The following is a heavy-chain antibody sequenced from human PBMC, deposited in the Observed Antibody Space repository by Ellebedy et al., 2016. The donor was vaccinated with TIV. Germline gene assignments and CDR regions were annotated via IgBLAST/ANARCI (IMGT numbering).Heavy chain of an antibody. CDR2: INHRGST. CDR3: ARDGTSVAFDY. V-gene: IGHV4-38-2*02. Sequence: MPSETLSLTCTVPGYSISSGYYWGWFRQPPGKGLEWVGSINHRGSTYYNPSLKSRFTMSVDTSENQFSLRLTSVTAADTALYYCARDGTSVAFDYWGQGTLVTVSS. D-gene: IGHD1-7*01. J-gene: IGHJ4*02. CDR1: GYSISSGYY.